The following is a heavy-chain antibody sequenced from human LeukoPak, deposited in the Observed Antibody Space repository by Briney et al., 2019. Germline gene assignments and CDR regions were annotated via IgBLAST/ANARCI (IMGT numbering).Heavy chain of an antibody. CDR3: VRRTGNYFDY. D-gene: IGHD3/OR15-3a*01. Sequence: GGCLRLSCSASGFTLSSYAMHWVRPAPGKGVEYGSAISYNGGSTYYADSVKGRFTISRDNSKITLYLQMSSLRAEDSAVFYCVRRTGNYFDYWGQGTLVTVSS. CDR2: ISYNGGST. J-gene: IGHJ4*02. V-gene: IGHV3-64D*09. CDR1: GFTLSSYA.